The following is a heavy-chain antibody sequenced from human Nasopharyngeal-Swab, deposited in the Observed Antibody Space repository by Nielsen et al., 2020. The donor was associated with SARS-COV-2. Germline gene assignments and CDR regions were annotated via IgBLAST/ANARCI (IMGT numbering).Heavy chain of an antibody. CDR3: ARDYYGSGSYLYYYYGMDV. D-gene: IGHD3-10*01. V-gene: IGHV3-11*06. Sequence: GESLKISCAASGLTFSDYYMSWIRQAPGKGLEWVSYISSSSSYTNYADSVKGRFTISRDNAKNSLYLQMNSLRAEDTAVYYCARDYYGSGSYLYYYYGMDVWGQGTTVTVSS. CDR2: ISSSSSYT. CDR1: GLTFSDYY. J-gene: IGHJ6*02.